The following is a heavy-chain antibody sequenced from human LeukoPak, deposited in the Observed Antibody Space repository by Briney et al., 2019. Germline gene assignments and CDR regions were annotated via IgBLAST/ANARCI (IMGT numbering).Heavy chain of an antibody. Sequence: SETLSLTCTVSGGSISSYYWSWIRQPPGKGLEWIGYIYYSGSTNYNPSLKSRVTISVDTSKNQFSLKLGSVTAADTAVYYCARGMVRGAPDYYFDYWGQGTLVTVSS. V-gene: IGHV4-59*01. J-gene: IGHJ4*02. CDR1: GGSISSYY. CDR2: IYYSGST. CDR3: ARGMVRGAPDYYFDY. D-gene: IGHD3-10*01.